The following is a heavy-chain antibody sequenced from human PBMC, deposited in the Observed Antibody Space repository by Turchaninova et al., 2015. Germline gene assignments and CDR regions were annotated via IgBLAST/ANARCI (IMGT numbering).Heavy chain of an antibody. Sequence: QVQLQESGPGLVKPSETLSLTCAVSGYSIRRGYYWGWIRRSPGKGLDWIGSTYHSGSTYYNPALKSRVTISVDTSKSQFSLKLSSVTAADTAVYYCARERDDSSTPDNWGQGTLVTVSS. CDR1: GYSIRRGYY. V-gene: IGHV4-38-2*02. D-gene: IGHD3-22*01. J-gene: IGHJ4*02. CDR2: TYHSGST. CDR3: ARERDDSSTPDN.